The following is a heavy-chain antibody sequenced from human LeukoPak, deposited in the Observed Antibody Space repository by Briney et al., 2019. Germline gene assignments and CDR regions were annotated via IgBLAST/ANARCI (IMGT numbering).Heavy chain of an antibody. V-gene: IGHV4-59*01. CDR2: IYYSGST. D-gene: IGHD5-24*01. CDR3: ARKDGDG. Sequence: SETLSLTCTVSGGSISSYYWSWIRQPPGKGLEWIGYIYYSGSTNYNPSLKSRVTKSVDTSKNQVSLKLTSVTAADTAVYYCARKDGDGWGQGTLVTVSS. CDR1: GGSISSYY. J-gene: IGHJ4*02.